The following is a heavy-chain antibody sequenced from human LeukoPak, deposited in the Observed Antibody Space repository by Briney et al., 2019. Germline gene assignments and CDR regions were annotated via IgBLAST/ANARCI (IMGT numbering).Heavy chain of an antibody. Sequence: PGGSLRLSCAASGFTFSNAWMTWVRQAPGKGLEWVGRIKSKTDGGTTDYAAPVKGRFTISRDDSKNTLYLQMNSLETEDTATYYCAKDDDAVTPTYFDYWGQGNLVTVSS. CDR3: AKDDDAVTPTYFDY. CDR2: IKSKTDGGTT. V-gene: IGHV3-15*01. J-gene: IGHJ4*02. CDR1: GFTFSNAW. D-gene: IGHD2-21*02.